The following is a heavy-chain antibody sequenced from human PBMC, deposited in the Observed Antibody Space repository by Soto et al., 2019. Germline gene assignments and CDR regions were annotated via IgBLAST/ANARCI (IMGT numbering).Heavy chain of an antibody. J-gene: IGHJ5*02. Sequence: QVQLVESGGGVVQPGRSLRLSCAASGFTFSSYGMHWVRQAPGKGLEWVAVIWYDGSNKYYADSVKGRFTISRDNSKNTLYLQMNSLRAEDTAVYYCARDRGIVATISKKPGWFDPWGQGTLVTVSS. CDR3: ARDRGIVATISKKPGWFDP. V-gene: IGHV3-33*01. CDR1: GFTFSSYG. CDR2: IWYDGSNK. D-gene: IGHD5-12*01.